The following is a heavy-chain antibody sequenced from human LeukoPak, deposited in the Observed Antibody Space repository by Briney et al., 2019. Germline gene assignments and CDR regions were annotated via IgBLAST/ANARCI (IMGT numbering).Heavy chain of an antibody. CDR2: INPSGGST. CDR1: GYTFTSYY. Sequence: ASVKVSCKASGYTFTSYYMHWVRQAPGLGLEWMGIINPSGGSTSYAQKFQGRVTMTRDTSTSTVYMELSSLRSEDTAVYYCARGGPDTAMVRIGDYWGQGTLVTVSS. J-gene: IGHJ4*02. CDR3: ARGGPDTAMVRIGDY. V-gene: IGHV1-46*01. D-gene: IGHD5-18*01.